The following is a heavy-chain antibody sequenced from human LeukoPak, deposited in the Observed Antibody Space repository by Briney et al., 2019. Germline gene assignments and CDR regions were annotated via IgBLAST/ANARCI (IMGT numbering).Heavy chain of an antibody. CDR1: GYTFTGSY. Sequence: ASVTVSCKTSGYTFTGSYLHWVRQVPGQGLEWMGWTNPSTGGTKSAQQFEGRVTMTRDTSNTTGYLELKSLRLDDTATYYCARGGAFCSITTCHEFDHWGQGTLVIVSS. CDR3: ARGGAFCSITTCHEFDH. J-gene: IGHJ4*02. CDR2: TNPSTGGT. D-gene: IGHD2-2*01. V-gene: IGHV1-2*02.